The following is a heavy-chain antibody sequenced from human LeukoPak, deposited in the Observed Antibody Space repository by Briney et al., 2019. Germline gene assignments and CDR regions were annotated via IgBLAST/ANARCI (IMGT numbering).Heavy chain of an antibody. CDR2: ISWNSGSI. J-gene: IGHJ4*02. CDR3: ASPAYGDYALFDY. D-gene: IGHD4-17*01. Sequence: GGSLRLSCAASGFTFDDYAMHWVRQAPGKGLEWVSGISWNSGSIGYADSVKGRFTISRDNAKNSLYLQMNSLRAEDTAVYYCASPAYGDYALFDYWGQGTLVTVSS. CDR1: GFTFDDYA. V-gene: IGHV3-9*01.